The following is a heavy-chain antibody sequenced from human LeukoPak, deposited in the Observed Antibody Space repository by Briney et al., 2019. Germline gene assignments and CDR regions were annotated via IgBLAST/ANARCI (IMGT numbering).Heavy chain of an antibody. D-gene: IGHD3-10*01. J-gene: IGHJ4*02. CDR3: ARPYYYGSGSYWIFDY. CDR2: IYYSGST. Sequence: SETLSLTCTVSGGSISSSSYYWGWIRQPPGKGLEWFGSIYYSGSTYYNPSLKRRVTISVDTSKNQFSLKLSSVTAADTAVYYCARPYYYGSGSYWIFDYWGQGTLVTVSS. V-gene: IGHV4-39*01. CDR1: GGSISSSSYY.